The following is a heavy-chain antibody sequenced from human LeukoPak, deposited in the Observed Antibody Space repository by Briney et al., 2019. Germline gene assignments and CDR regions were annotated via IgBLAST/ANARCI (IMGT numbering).Heavy chain of an antibody. J-gene: IGHJ3*02. D-gene: IGHD3-10*01. Sequence: EASVKVSCTASGYTFSDYYMHWVRQAPGQGLEWMGWVVPNSGTTNYAQKFQGRVSMTRDTSISTAYMELSRLRSDDTAVYYCARGYITMVRGNQDAFDIWGQGTMVTVSS. CDR2: VVPNSGTT. CDR1: GYTFSDYY. V-gene: IGHV1-2*02. CDR3: ARGYITMVRGNQDAFDI.